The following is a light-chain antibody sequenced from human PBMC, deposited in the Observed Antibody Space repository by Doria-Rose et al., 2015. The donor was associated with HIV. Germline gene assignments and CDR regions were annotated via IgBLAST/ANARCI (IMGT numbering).Light chain of an antibody. CDR2: EVN. Sequence: TQPASVSGSPGQSIPLSCTGTSNDVGSYNLVSWYQQHPGKAPKLMIYEVNKRPSGVSYRFSGSKSGNTASLTISGLQAEDEADYYCCSYAGTPLVFGSGTKVTVL. CDR3: CSYAGTPLV. J-gene: IGLJ1*01. V-gene: IGLV2-23*02. CDR1: SNDVGSYNL.